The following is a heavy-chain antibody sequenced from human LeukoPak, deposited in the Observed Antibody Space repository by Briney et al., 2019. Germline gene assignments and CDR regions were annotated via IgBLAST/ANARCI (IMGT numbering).Heavy chain of an antibody. CDR3: ARGGIDIVTVPVSNWFDP. CDR1: GYAFINYG. CDR2: SSPYNGKT. J-gene: IGHJ5*02. Sequence: GASVKVSCKASGYAFINYGITWARQAPGQGLEWMGWSSPYNGKTSYAQKLQGRVTMTTDTSTNTAYMELRSLRSDDTAVYYCARGGIDIVTVPVSNWFDPWGQGTLVTVSS. D-gene: IGHD2/OR15-2a*01. V-gene: IGHV1-18*01.